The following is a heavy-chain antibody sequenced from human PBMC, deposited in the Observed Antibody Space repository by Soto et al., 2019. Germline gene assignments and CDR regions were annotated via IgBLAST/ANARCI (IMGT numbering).Heavy chain of an antibody. D-gene: IGHD6-19*01. CDR2: IYWDDDK. Sequence: QITLKESGPTRVKPTQTLTLTCTFSGFSLSTSGVGVGWVRQPPGKALEWLVFIYWDDDKRYSPSLRSRLTITKDTSKNQVVLTMTNVDPVDTATYFCAHRRIGVSQWNYGDFDYWGQGTLVTVSS. V-gene: IGHV2-5*02. CDR1: GFSLSTSGVG. J-gene: IGHJ4*02. CDR3: AHRRIGVSQWNYGDFDY.